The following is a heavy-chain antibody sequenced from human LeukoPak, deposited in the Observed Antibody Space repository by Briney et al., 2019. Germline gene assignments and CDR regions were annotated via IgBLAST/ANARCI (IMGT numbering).Heavy chain of an antibody. V-gene: IGHV4-39*01. CDR3: ARRWRAIDY. D-gene: IGHD2-15*01. CDR1: GGSISSSSYY. Sequence: SETLSLTCAVSGGSISSSSYYWGWIRQPPGKGLEWIGSIYYSGSTYYNPSLKSRVTISVDTSKNQFSLKLSSVTAADTAVYYCARRWRAIDYWGQGTLVTVSS. CDR2: IYYSGST. J-gene: IGHJ4*02.